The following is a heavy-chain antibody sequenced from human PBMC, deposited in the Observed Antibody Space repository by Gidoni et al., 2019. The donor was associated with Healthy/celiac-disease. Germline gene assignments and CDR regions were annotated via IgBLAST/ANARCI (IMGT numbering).Heavy chain of an antibody. V-gene: IGHV3-30*18. D-gene: IGHD2-21*02. J-gene: IGHJ2*01. Sequence: QVQLVESGGGVVQPGRSLRLPCAASGFTFSSYGMHWVRQAPGKGLEWVAVISYDGSNKYYADSVKGRFTISRDNSKNTLYLQMNSLRAEDTAVYYCAKDQGQTVVTHWYFDLWGRGTLVTVSS. CDR1: GFTFSSYG. CDR2: ISYDGSNK. CDR3: AKDQGQTVVTHWYFDL.